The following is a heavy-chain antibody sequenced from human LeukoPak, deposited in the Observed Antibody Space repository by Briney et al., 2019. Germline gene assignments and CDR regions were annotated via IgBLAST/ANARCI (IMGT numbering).Heavy chain of an antibody. CDR3: ARAYDFKYYFDY. J-gene: IGHJ4*02. Sequence: SETLSLTCTVSGGSISSSSYYWGWIRQPPGKGLEWIGYVYYSGSANYNPSLKSRVTISVDTSRTQFSLKLNSVTTADTAVYYCARAYDFKYYFDYWGQGTLVTVSS. D-gene: IGHD3-3*01. CDR1: GGSISSSSYY. V-gene: IGHV4-61*05. CDR2: VYYSGSA.